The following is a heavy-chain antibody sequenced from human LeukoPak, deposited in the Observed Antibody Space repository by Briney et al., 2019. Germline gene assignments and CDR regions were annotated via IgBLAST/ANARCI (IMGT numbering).Heavy chain of an antibody. V-gene: IGHV4-34*01. CDR1: GGSFSGYY. CDR2: INHSGST. D-gene: IGHD6-13*01. CDR3: ARAGIAAERWFDP. J-gene: IGHJ5*02. Sequence: PSETLSLTCAVYGGSFSGYYWSWIRQPPGKGLEWIGEINHSGSTNYNPSLKSRVTISVDTSENQFSLKLSSVTAADTAVYHCARAGIAAERWFDPWGQGTLVTVSS.